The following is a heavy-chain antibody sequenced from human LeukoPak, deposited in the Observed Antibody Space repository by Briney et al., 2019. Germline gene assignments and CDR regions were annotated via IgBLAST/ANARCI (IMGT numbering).Heavy chain of an antibody. V-gene: IGHV3-21*01. CDR2: ISSSSTYI. CDR1: GFTFSSYS. Sequence: GESLRLSCAASGFTFSSYSMNWVRQAPGKGLEWVSSISSSSTYIYYSDSVKGRFTISRDNAKNSLYLQMNSLRAEDTAVYYCARDRGPSRITMVRGVIKGYFDYWGQGTLVTVSS. J-gene: IGHJ4*02. D-gene: IGHD3-10*01. CDR3: ARDRGPSRITMVRGVIKGYFDY.